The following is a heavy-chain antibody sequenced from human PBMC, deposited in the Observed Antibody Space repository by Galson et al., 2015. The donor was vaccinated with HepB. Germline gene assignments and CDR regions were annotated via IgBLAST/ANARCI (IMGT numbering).Heavy chain of an antibody. D-gene: IGHD3-10*01. V-gene: IGHV3-23*01. CDR2: ISGSGGST. J-gene: IGHJ4*02. Sequence: SLRLSCAASGFTFSSYAMSWVRQAPGKGLEWVSAISGSGGSTYYADSVKGRFTISRDNSKNTLYLQMNSLRAEDTAVYYCAKVSTMVRGLIFGFDYWGQGTLVTVSS. CDR1: GFTFSSYA. CDR3: AKVSTMVRGLIFGFDY.